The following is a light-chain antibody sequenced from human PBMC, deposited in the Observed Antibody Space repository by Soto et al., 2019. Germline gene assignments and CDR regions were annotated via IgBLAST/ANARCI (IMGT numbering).Light chain of an antibody. CDR2: MTS. CDR3: MQALETPRT. Sequence: DIVMTQSPLFLLVTPGEAASISCRSSQRLLHKNKNTYFNWYLQRPGQSPQLLIYMTSKRASGVPDRFSGSGSGTYFTLRISRVEAEDAGFYYCMQALETPRTFGQGTKVEIK. J-gene: IGKJ1*01. CDR1: QRLLHKNKNTY. V-gene: IGKV2-28*01.